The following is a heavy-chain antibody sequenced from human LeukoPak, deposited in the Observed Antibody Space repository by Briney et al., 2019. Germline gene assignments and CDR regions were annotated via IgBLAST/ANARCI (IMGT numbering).Heavy chain of an antibody. CDR3: AKTGYCSSTSCYFEDAYNWFDP. V-gene: IGHV3-23*01. CDR2: ISGSGGST. J-gene: IGHJ5*02. D-gene: IGHD2-2*03. CDR1: GFTFSSYA. Sequence: GGSLRLSCAASGFTFSSYAMSWVRQAPGKGLEWVSAISGSGGSTYYADSVKGRFTISRDNSKNTLYLQMNSLRAEDTAVYYCAKTGYCSSTSCYFEDAYNWFDPWGQGTLVTVSS.